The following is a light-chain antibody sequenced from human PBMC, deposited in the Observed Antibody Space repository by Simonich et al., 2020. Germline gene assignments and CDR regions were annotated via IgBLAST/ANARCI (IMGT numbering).Light chain of an antibody. CDR1: SPNIGSNY. Sequence: QSVLTQPPSASGTPGQRVTISCSGSSPNIGSNYVYWYQQLPGTAPKLLIYRNNQRPAGVPDRFSGSKSGTSASLAISGLRSEDEADYYCSSYTSSSTVVFGGGTKLTVL. CDR3: SSYTSSSTVV. CDR2: RNN. J-gene: IGLJ2*01. V-gene: IGLV1-47*01.